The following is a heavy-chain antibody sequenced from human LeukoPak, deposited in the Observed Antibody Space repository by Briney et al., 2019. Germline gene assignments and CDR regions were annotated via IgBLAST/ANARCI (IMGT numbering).Heavy chain of an antibody. V-gene: IGHV3-23*01. CDR2: IRISADST. CDR3: AKAPGDYFYYMDV. Sequence: GGTLRLSCAASGFTFNNYGMIWARQAPGKGLEWVSAIRISADSTYYADSVRGRFTISRDNSKNTLYLQTNSLRVEDTAVYYCAKAPGDYFYYMDVWGKGTRVTISS. CDR1: GFTFNNYG. J-gene: IGHJ6*03.